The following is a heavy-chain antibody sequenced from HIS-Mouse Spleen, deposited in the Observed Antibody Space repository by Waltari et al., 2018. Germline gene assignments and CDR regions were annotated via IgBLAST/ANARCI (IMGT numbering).Heavy chain of an antibody. CDR1: GFTFDDYA. CDR3: AKSYSHTGDTNFDY. Sequence: EVQLVESGGGLVQPGRSLRLSCAASGFTFDDYAMPWVRQASGKGLEWVSGISWNSGSIGYADSVKDRFTISRDNAKNSLYLQMNSLRAEDTALYYCAKSYSHTGDTNFDYWGQGTLVTVSS. CDR2: ISWNSGSI. J-gene: IGHJ4*02. D-gene: IGHD7-27*01. V-gene: IGHV3-9*01.